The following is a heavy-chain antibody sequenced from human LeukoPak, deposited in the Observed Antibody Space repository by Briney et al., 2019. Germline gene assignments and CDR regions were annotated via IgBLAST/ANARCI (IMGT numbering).Heavy chain of an antibody. CDR2: INSNGDEI. D-gene: IGHD6-6*01. J-gene: IGHJ4*02. V-gene: IGHV3-23*01. CDR3: ANWIGSSSRDY. Sequence: GGSLRLSCAASGFTFSTYAMTWVRQAPRKGLEWVSGINSNGDEIYYADSVRGRFTISRDNSNNALYLQMDSLRAEDTAVYYCANWIGSSSRDYWGQGTLVTVSS. CDR1: GFTFSTYA.